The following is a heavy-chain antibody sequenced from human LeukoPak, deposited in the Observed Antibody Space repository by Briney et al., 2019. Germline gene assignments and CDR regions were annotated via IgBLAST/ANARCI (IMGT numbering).Heavy chain of an antibody. J-gene: IGHJ4*02. Sequence: GWSLRLSCVASGFTFSSYAMSWVRQAPGKGLEWVSVISTSGGSTFYADSVKGRFTISRDNSKNTVYLQMNSLRAEDTALYYCATSTVAKYDYWGQGTLVAVSS. CDR2: ISTSGGST. CDR1: GFTFSSYA. V-gene: IGHV3-23*01. CDR3: ATSTVAKYDY. D-gene: IGHD4-11*01.